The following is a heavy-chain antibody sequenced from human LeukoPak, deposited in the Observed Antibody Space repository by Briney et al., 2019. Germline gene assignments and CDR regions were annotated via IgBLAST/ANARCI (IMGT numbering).Heavy chain of an antibody. CDR1: GYTFTGYY. CDR3: ARVPPGYCSGGSCYSRLFYMDV. J-gene: IGHJ6*03. D-gene: IGHD2-15*01. Sequence: ASVKVSCKASGYTFTGYYMHWVRQAPGQGLEWMGWINPNSGGTNYAQKFQGRVTMTRDTSISTAYMELSRLRSDDTAVYYCARVPPGYCSGGSCYSRLFYMDVWGKGTTVTVSS. CDR2: INPNSGGT. V-gene: IGHV1-2*02.